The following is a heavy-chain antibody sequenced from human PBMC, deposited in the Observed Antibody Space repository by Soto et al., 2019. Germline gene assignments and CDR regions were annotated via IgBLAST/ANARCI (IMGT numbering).Heavy chain of an antibody. J-gene: IGHJ6*04. CDR1: GGSVSSNY. V-gene: IGHV4-59*02. Sequence: PSETLSLTCTVSGGSVSSNYWSWIRQPPGTGLEWIGYIYYSRSTNYNPSIKSRVTISVDTSKNQFSLKLSSVTAADTAVYYCAKGGDFMDVWGKGTTVTVSS. CDR2: IYYSRST. CDR3: AKGGDFMDV. D-gene: IGHD3-16*01.